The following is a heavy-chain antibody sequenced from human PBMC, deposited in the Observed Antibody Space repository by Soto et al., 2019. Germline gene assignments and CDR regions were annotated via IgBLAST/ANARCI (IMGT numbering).Heavy chain of an antibody. Sequence: PGGSLRLSCTASGFTFSDYYMSWIRQAPGKGLEWVSTIGRRSDIYYADSVKCRFTISRDNAKNTMCLQMNSMRDEDTAVYYCAREENGWHPEYGLDVWGQGITVTVSS. J-gene: IGHJ6*02. CDR1: GFTFSDYY. D-gene: IGHD6-19*01. V-gene: IGHV3-11*04. CDR2: IGRRSDI. CDR3: AREENGWHPEYGLDV.